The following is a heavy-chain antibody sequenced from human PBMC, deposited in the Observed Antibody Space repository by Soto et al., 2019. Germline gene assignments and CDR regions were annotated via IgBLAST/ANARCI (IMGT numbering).Heavy chain of an antibody. V-gene: IGHV3-48*02. CDR1: GFTYSSYS. J-gene: IGHJ4*02. CDR3: ARGSSNWAYYFDF. CDR2: ITSSGTTV. Sequence: GGSLRLSCAASGFTYSSYSLNWVRQAPGKGLEWVSYITSSGTTVYYADSVRGRFTISRDNAKISLYLQMNSLRDDDTAVYYCARGSSNWAYYFDFWGQGTLVTVSS. D-gene: IGHD6-13*01.